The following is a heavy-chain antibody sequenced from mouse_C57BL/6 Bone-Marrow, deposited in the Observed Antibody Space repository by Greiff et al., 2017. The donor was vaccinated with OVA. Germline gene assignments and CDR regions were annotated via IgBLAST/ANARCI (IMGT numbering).Heavy chain of an antibody. CDR1: GYTFTSYW. Sequence: QVQLQQPGAELVKPGASVKLSCKASGYTFTSYWMQWVKQRPGQGLEWIGEIDPSDSYTNYNQKFKGKATLTVDTASSTAYMQLSSLTSEDTAVYYCSRYADYGAWCAYWGQGTPVTVSA. D-gene: IGHD2-4*01. CDR2: IDPSDSYT. J-gene: IGHJ3*01. CDR3: SRYADYGAWCAY. V-gene: IGHV1-50*01.